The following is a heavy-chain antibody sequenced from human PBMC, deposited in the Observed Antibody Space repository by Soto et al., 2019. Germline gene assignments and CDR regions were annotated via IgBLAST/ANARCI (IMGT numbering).Heavy chain of an antibody. D-gene: IGHD3-3*01. CDR3: ARAQNFGVVIKYYYYGMDV. Sequence: SETLSLTCTVSGGSISSSSYYWGWIRQPPGKGLEWIGSIYYSGSTYYNPSLKSRVTISVDTSKNQFSLKLSSVTAADTAVYYCARAQNFGVVIKYYYYGMDVWGQGTTVTVSS. J-gene: IGHJ6*02. CDR2: IYYSGST. CDR1: GGSISSSSYY. V-gene: IGHV4-39*07.